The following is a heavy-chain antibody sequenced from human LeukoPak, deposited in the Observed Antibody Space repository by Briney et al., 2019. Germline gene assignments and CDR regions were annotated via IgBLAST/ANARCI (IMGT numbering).Heavy chain of an antibody. D-gene: IGHD3-10*01. CDR2: FYSGDTT. Sequence: GVSLRLSCAVSGFSVSISHMYCVRDAPGGGLECVSFFYSGDTTYHPESVKGRFTISRDNSKNTLYLQMNSLRAEDTAVYYCAKGPPVRGVIALADYWGQGTLVTVPS. J-gene: IGHJ4*02. CDR3: AKGPPVRGVIALADY. V-gene: IGHV3-53*01. CDR1: GFSVSISH.